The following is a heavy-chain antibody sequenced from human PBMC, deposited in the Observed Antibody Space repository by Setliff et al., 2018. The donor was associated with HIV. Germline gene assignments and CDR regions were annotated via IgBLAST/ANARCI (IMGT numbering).Heavy chain of an antibody. D-gene: IGHD6-13*01. J-gene: IGHJ4*02. CDR2: INTDGSST. CDR1: GFTFSSYW. V-gene: IGHV3-74*01. Sequence: GGSLKLSCAASGFTFSSYWMHWVRQAPGKGLVWVSRINTDGSSTSYADSVKGRFTISRDNAKNTLYLQMNSLRAEDTAVYFCARGRGSSSSWPIDYWGQGTLVTVSS. CDR3: ARGRGSSSSWPIDY.